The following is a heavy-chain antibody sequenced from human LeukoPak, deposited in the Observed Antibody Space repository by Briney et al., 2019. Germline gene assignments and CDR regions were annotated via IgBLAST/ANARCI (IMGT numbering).Heavy chain of an antibody. V-gene: IGHV3-13*01. CDR2: IGTAGDT. J-gene: IGHJ4*02. D-gene: IGHD6-6*01. CDR1: GFTFSSYD. CDR3: AGEYRSSSGRAFDY. Sequence: GGSLRLSCAVSGFTFSSYDMHWVRQATGKGLEWVSAIGTAGDTYYPGSVKGRFTISRENAKNSLYLQMNSLRAGDTAVYYCAGEYRSSSGRAFDYWGQGTLVTVSS.